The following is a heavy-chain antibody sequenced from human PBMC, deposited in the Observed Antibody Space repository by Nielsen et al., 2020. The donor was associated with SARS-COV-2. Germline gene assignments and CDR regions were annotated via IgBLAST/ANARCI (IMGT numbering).Heavy chain of an antibody. CDR2: INHSGST. D-gene: IGHD6-13*01. CDR1: GGSLSGHY. J-gene: IGHJ4*02. Sequence: SETLSLTCAVYGGSLSGHYWSWTRQPPGKGLEWIGEINHSGSTNYNPSLKSRVTISVDTSKNQFSLKLSAVTAADTAVYSCANLGAAAGTVDYWGQGTLVTVSS. CDR3: ANLGAAAGTVDY. V-gene: IGHV4-34*01.